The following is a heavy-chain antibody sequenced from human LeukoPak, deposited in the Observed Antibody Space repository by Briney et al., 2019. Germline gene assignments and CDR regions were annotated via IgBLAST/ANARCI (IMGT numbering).Heavy chain of an antibody. J-gene: IGHJ4*02. D-gene: IGHD3-10*01. CDR3: AGTMVRAPLDY. V-gene: IGHV4-61*02. Sequence: PSETLSLTCTVSGGSISSGSYYWSWIRQPAGKGLEWIGRIYTSGSTNYNPSLKSRVTMSVDTSKNQFSLKLSSVTAADTAVYYCAGTMVRAPLDYWGQGTLVTVSS. CDR1: GGSISSGSYY. CDR2: IYTSGST.